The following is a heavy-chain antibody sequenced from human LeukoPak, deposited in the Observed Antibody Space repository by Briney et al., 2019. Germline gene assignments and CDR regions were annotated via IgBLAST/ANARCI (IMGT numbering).Heavy chain of an antibody. D-gene: IGHD2-2*01. CDR1: GFTFSNYA. CDR2: VSGSGGDT. Sequence: GGSLRLSCAASGFTFSNYAMNWVRQAPGKGLEWVSAVSGSGGDTFYADSVKGRFTISRDSSQNTLYLQMNSLRAEDTAIYFCAKSSCSSNVGYRPHADTWFDPWGQGTLVTVSS. V-gene: IGHV3-23*01. CDR3: AKSSCSSNVGYRPHADTWFDP. J-gene: IGHJ5*02.